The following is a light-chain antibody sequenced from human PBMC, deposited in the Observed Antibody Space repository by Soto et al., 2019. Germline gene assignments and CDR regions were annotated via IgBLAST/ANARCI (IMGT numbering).Light chain of an antibody. CDR3: SSYTSTSTLYV. J-gene: IGLJ1*01. Sequence: QSALTQPASVSGSPGQSITIPCTGTSSDVGSYNLVSWFQQHPGKVPKLIIYEGTKRPSGVSDRFSGSKSDNTASLTISGLQAEDEADYYCSSYTSTSTLYVFGTGTKLTVL. CDR2: EGT. CDR1: SSDVGSYNL. V-gene: IGLV2-14*02.